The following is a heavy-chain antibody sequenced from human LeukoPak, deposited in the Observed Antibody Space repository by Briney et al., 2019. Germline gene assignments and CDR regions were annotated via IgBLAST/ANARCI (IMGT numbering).Heavy chain of an antibody. V-gene: IGHV3-30*04. D-gene: IGHD6-19*01. CDR3: ARDSSGWYAGSFAY. J-gene: IGHJ4*01. CDR2: ISYDGSNK. CDR1: GFTFSSYA. Sequence: GRSLRLSCAASGFTFSSYAMHWVRQAPGKGLEWVAVISYDGSNKYYADPVKGRFTISRDNSKNTLYLQMNSLRAEDTAVYYCARDSSGWYAGSFAYWGQEPWSPSPQ.